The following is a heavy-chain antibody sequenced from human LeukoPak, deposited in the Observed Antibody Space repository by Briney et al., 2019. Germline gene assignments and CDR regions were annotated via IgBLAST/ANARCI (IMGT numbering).Heavy chain of an antibody. Sequence: PGASLRLSCAASGFTFSSYAMSWVRQAPGKGLEWVSAISGSGGSTYYADSAKGRFTISRDNSKNTLYLQMNSLRAEDTAVYYCAKQYNWNFRGWGHGTLVTVSS. CDR3: AKQYNWNFRG. D-gene: IGHD1-7*01. V-gene: IGHV3-23*01. CDR1: GFTFSSYA. J-gene: IGHJ4*01. CDR2: ISGSGGST.